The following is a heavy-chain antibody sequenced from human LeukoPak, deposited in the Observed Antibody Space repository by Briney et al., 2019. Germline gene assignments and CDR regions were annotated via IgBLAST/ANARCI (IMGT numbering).Heavy chain of an antibody. Sequence: PSETLSLTCTVSGGSIRDYYWSWIRQAPGKGLEWIGYIHYSGNTKYNPSLKSRVIISLDTSKNQLSLKVTSVTAADTAAYYCAREPGVNDFWSSGPLDPRSWLDPWGQGTLVTVSS. CDR3: AREPGVNDFWSSGPLDPRSWLDP. D-gene: IGHD3-3*01. J-gene: IGHJ5*02. CDR2: IHYSGNT. CDR1: GGSIRDYY. V-gene: IGHV4-59*01.